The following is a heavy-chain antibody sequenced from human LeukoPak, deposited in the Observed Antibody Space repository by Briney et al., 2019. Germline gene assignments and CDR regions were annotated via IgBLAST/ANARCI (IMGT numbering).Heavy chain of an antibody. CDR3: ANNRASLDY. Sequence: GGSLRLSCAASGFTFSNYGMHWVRQAPGKGLEWVALIWYDGSNKYYADSVKGRFTISRDNSKNTLYLQMNSLRAEDTAVYYCANNRASLDYWGQGTLVTVSS. D-gene: IGHD2/OR15-2a*01. CDR1: GFTFSNYG. CDR2: IWYDGSNK. J-gene: IGHJ4*02. V-gene: IGHV3-33*06.